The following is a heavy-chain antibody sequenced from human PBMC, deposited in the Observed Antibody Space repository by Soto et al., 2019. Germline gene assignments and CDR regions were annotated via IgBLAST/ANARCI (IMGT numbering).Heavy chain of an antibody. CDR3: ARDSSGYYSSLVYYGMDV. V-gene: IGHV4-39*02. CDR1: GGSISSSSYY. Sequence: PSETLSLTCTVSGGSISSSSYYWGWIRQPPGKGLEWIGSIYYSGSTYYNPSLKSRVTISVDTSKNQFSLKLSSMTAADTAVYYCARDSSGYYSSLVYYGMDVWGQGTTVTVSS. D-gene: IGHD3-22*01. CDR2: IYYSGST. J-gene: IGHJ6*02.